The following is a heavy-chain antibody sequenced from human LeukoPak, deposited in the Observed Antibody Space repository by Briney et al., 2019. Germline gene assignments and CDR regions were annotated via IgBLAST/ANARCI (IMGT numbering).Heavy chain of an antibody. CDR1: GFTFSSYW. V-gene: IGHV3-7*01. Sequence: GGSLRLSCAASGFTFSSYWMIGVRRAPGRGREGVANIKGDGSAKYYVDSAKGRFTITRDNAKSSLFLQMNSLRAEDTAVYYCARLVLSRSWFDDFWGQGTLVTVSS. CDR3: ARLVLSRSWFDDF. J-gene: IGHJ4*02. D-gene: IGHD6-13*01. CDR2: IKGDGSAK.